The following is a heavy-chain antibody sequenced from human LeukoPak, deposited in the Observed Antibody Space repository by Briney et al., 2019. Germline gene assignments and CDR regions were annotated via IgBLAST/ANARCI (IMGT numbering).Heavy chain of an antibody. CDR2: IYSGGST. CDR3: ARDGSGSFDY. CDR1: GFTVSSNY. V-gene: IGHV3-66*01. D-gene: IGHD3-10*01. J-gene: IGHJ4*02. Sequence: GGSLRLACAASGFTVSSNYMSWVRQAPGKGLEWVSVIYSGGSTYYADSVKGRFTISRDNSKNTLYLQMNSLSAEDTAVYYCARDGSGSFDYWGQGTLVTVSS.